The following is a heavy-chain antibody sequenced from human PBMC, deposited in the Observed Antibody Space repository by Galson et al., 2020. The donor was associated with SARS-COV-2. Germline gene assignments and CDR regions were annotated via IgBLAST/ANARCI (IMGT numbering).Heavy chain of an antibody. CDR3: ARSKMATIYYYYYYMDV. CDR2: ISSSSSYI. Sequence: GGSLRLSCAASGFTFSSYSMNWVRQAPGKGLEWVSSISSSSSYIYYADSVKGRFTISRDNAKNSLYLQMNSLRAEDTAVYYCARSKMATIYYYYYYMDVWGKGTTVTISS. D-gene: IGHD5-12*01. J-gene: IGHJ6*03. V-gene: IGHV3-21*01. CDR1: GFTFSSYS.